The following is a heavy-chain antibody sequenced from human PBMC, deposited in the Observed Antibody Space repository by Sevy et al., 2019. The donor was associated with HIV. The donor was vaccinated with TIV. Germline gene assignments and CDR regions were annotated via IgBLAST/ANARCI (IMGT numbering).Heavy chain of an antibody. V-gene: IGHV3-30-3*01. J-gene: IGHJ4*02. CDR1: GFTFSSYA. CDR2: ISYDGSNK. Sequence: GGSLRLSCAASGFTFSSYAMHWVRQAPGKGLEWVAVISYDGSNKYYADSVKGRFTISRDNSKNTLYLQMNSLRAEDTDVYYCARDPRGYSYGYYFDYWGQGTLVTVSS. D-gene: IGHD5-18*01. CDR3: ARDPRGYSYGYYFDY.